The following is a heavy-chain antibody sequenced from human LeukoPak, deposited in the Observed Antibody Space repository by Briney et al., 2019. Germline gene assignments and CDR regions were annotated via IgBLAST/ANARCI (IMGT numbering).Heavy chain of an antibody. D-gene: IGHD5-24*01. CDR2: IYSGGST. V-gene: IGHV3-53*01. CDR3: ARDSDGALDY. Sequence: GRSLRLSCAPSAFTVTSNYMSSVRHAPRQGLEWVSVIYSGGSTYYADSVKVRFTISRDNSKNTLYLQMNSLRAGDTAVYYCARDSDGALDYWGQGTLVTVSS. CDR1: AFTVTSNY. J-gene: IGHJ4*02.